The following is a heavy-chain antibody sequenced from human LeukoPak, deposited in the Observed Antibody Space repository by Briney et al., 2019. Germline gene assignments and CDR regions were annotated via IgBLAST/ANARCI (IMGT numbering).Heavy chain of an antibody. J-gene: IGHJ4*02. CDR3: ARHGFGGSYSAPHDY. CDR1: GGSLSSSSYY. V-gene: IGHV4-39*01. CDR2: IFYSGST. D-gene: IGHD1-26*01. Sequence: KTSETLSLTCTVSGGSLSSSSYYWGWIRQPPGKGLEWIGTIFYSGSTYYNPSLKSRVTISVDTSKNQFSLKLSSVTAADTAVYYCARHGFGGSYSAPHDYWGQGTLVTVSS.